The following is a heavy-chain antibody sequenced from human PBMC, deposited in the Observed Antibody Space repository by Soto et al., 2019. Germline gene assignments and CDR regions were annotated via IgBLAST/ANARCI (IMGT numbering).Heavy chain of an antibody. V-gene: IGHV4-39*01. D-gene: IGHD2-15*01. CDR3: ARHRSPGGGSSLLLLLYFDY. CDR1: GGSISSSSYY. Sequence: NPSETLSLTCTVSGGSISSSSYYWGWIRQPPGKGLEWIGSIYYSGSTYYNPSLKSRVTISVDTSKNQFSLKLSSVTAADTAVYYCARHRSPGGGSSLLLLLYFDYWGQGTLVTVSS. CDR2: IYYSGST. J-gene: IGHJ4*02.